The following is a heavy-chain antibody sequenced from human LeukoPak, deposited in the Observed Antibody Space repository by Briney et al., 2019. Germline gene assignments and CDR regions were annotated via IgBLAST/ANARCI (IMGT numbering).Heavy chain of an antibody. Sequence: GGSLRLSCAASGFSFSGYGMHWVRQAPGKGLEWVAFIRYDGSNEYYADSVKGRFTISRDNSKSTLYLQMNSLRAEDTAVYFCAKDGDSSGYYWDSWGQGTLVTVSS. J-gene: IGHJ4*02. CDR1: GFSFSGYG. D-gene: IGHD3-22*01. V-gene: IGHV3-30*02. CDR3: AKDGDSSGYYWDS. CDR2: IRYDGSNE.